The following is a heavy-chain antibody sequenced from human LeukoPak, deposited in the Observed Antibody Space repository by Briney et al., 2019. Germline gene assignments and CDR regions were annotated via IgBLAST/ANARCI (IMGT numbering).Heavy chain of an antibody. CDR2: IYHSGST. J-gene: IGHJ4*02. V-gene: IGHV4-30-2*01. CDR1: GGSISSGGYS. Sequence: SETLSLTCAVSGGSISSGGYSWSWIRQPPGKGLEWIGYIYHSGSTYYNPSLKSRVTISVDRSKNQFSLKLSSVTAADTAVYYCARGIVGAIDYWGQGTLVTVSS. CDR3: ARGIVGAIDY. D-gene: IGHD1-26*01.